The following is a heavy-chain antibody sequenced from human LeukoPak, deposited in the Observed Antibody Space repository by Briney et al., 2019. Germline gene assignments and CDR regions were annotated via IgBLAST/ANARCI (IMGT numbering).Heavy chain of an antibody. CDR3: ARVAEAAAFDS. Sequence: TGGSLRLSCAASGFIFSSYSINWVRQAPGKGLEWVSSISSSRRYIYYADSMRGRFTISRDNAKNSLYLQMNSLRAEDTAVYYCARVAEAAAFDSWGQGTLVTVSS. V-gene: IGHV3-21*06. D-gene: IGHD6-13*01. CDR2: ISSSRRYI. CDR1: GFIFSSYS. J-gene: IGHJ4*02.